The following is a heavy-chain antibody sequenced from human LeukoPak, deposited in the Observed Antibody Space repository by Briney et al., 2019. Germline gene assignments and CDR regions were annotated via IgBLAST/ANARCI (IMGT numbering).Heavy chain of an antibody. J-gene: IGHJ4*02. V-gene: IGHV4-38-2*02. CDR3: ASITYYYGSGSPPDY. CDR2: IYHSGST. D-gene: IGHD3-10*01. CDR1: GYSISSGYY. Sequence: PSETLSLTCTVSGYSISSGYYWGWIRQPPGKGLEWIGSIYHSGSTYYNPSLKSRVTISVDTSKNQFSLKLSSVTAADTAVYYCASITYYYGSGSPPDYWGQGTLVTVSS.